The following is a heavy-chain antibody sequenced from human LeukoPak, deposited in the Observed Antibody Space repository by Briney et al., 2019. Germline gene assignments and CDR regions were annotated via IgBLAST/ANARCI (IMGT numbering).Heavy chain of an antibody. CDR2: ISGSGGYT. CDR3: TRSGYYSIY. V-gene: IGHV3-23*01. CDR1: GFTFSIYA. Sequence: GGSLRLSCAASGFTFSIYAMSWVRQAPGKGLEWVSAISGSGGYTYSADSVKGRFTISRDNSKNTLYLQMNSLRAEDTAVYYCTRSGYYSIYWGQGTLVTVSS. D-gene: IGHD3-22*01. J-gene: IGHJ4*02.